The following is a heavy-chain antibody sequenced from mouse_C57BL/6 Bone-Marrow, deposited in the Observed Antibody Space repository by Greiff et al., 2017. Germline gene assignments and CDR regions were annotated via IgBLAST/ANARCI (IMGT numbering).Heavy chain of an antibody. V-gene: IGHV1-50*01. CDR3: AKITTVVATDYCDY. CDR1: GYTFTSYW. CDR2: IDPSDSYT. Sequence: VQLQQPGAELVKPGASVKLSCKASGYTFTSYWMQWVKQRPGQGLEWIGEIDPSDSYTNYNQKFKGKATLTVDTSSSTAYMQLSSLTSEDSAVYYCAKITTVVATDYCDYWGQGTTRTVSS. D-gene: IGHD1-1*01. J-gene: IGHJ2*01.